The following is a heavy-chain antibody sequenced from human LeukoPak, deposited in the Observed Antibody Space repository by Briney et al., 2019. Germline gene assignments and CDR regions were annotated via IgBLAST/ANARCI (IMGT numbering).Heavy chain of an antibody. V-gene: IGHV1-18*01. J-gene: IGHJ6*03. Sequence: RASVKVSCKASGYTFTSYGISWVRQAPGQGLEWMGWISAYNGNTNYAQKFQGRVTMTRDTSISTAYMELSRLRSDDTAVYYCAKVRGIAAAGPYYYYYMDVWGKGTTVTVSS. D-gene: IGHD6-13*01. CDR3: AKVRGIAAAGPYYYYYMDV. CDR1: GYTFTSYG. CDR2: ISAYNGNT.